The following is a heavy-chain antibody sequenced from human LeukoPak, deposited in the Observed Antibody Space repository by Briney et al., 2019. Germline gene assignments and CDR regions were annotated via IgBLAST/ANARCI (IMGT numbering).Heavy chain of an antibody. D-gene: IGHD1-26*01. CDR2: IYTSGST. CDR1: GGSISSYY. CDR3: ARIPAGWTVGATVP. Sequence: SETLSLTCTVSGGSISSYYWSWIRQPAGKGLEWIGRIYTSGSTNYNPSLKGRVTMSVDTSKNQFSLKLSSVTAADTAVYYCARIPAGWTVGATVPWGQGTLVTVSS. J-gene: IGHJ5*02. V-gene: IGHV4-4*07.